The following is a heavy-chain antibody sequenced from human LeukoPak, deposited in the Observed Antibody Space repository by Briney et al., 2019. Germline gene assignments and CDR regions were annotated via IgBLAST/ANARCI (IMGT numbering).Heavy chain of an antibody. D-gene: IGHD3-10*01. V-gene: IGHV4-34*01. CDR1: GGSFSGYY. CDR2: INHSGST. J-gene: IGHJ4*02. Sequence: PSQTLSLTCAVYGGSFSGYYWSWIRQPPGKGLEWIGEINHSGSTNYNPSLKSRVTISVDTSKNQFSLKLSSVTAADTAVYYCARCRSGYYGSGSYYTGIFDYWGQGTLVTVSS. CDR3: ARCRSGYYGSGSYYTGIFDY.